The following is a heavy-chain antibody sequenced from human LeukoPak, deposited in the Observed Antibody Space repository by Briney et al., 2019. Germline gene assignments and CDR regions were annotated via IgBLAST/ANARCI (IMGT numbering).Heavy chain of an antibody. CDR1: GFTFSSYA. J-gene: IGHJ4*02. CDR2: ISFGGSNK. D-gene: IGHD6-13*01. Sequence: PGGSLRLSCAASGFTFSSYAMHWVRQAPGKRLEWVALISFGGSNKYYADSVKGRFTISRDNAKNSLYLQMNSLRAEDTAVYYCARDITPGIAAAGTQVGYWGQGTLVTVSS. CDR3: ARDITPGIAAAGTQVGY. V-gene: IGHV3-30-3*01.